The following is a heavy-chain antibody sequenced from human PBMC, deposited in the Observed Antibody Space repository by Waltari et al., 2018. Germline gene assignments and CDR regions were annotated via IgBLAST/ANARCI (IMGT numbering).Heavy chain of an antibody. Sequence: EVQLLESGGGLVQSGGSLRLSCAASGFTFSSYAMSWVRQAPGKGLEWVSGISGSGISTYYADSVKGRFTISRDNSKNTLYLQMNSLRAEDTAVYYCATECPRGCGKVAQNKNWFDPWGQGTLVTVSS. V-gene: IGHV3-23*01. J-gene: IGHJ5*02. D-gene: IGHD3-10*01. CDR1: GFTFSSYA. CDR3: ATECPRGCGKVAQNKNWFDP. CDR2: ISGSGIST.